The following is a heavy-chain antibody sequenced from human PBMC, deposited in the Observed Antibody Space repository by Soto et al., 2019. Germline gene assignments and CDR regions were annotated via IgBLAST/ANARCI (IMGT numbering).Heavy chain of an antibody. CDR1: GGTFSSYA. J-gene: IGHJ4*02. CDR2: IIPIFGTA. V-gene: IGHV1-69*01. D-gene: IGHD3-22*01. Sequence: QVQLVQSGAEVKKPGSSVKVSCKASGGTFSSYAISWVRQAPGQGLEWMGGIIPIFGTANYAQKFQGRVTITEDESTSTAYMELSSLRSEDTAVYYCASPNYYDSSGYYSSLDYWGQGTLVTVSS. CDR3: ASPNYYDSSGYYSSLDY.